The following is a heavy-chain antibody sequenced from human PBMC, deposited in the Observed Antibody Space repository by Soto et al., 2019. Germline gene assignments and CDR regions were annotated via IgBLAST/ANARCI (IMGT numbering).Heavy chain of an antibody. J-gene: IGHJ4*02. CDR3: ASGGYDSSGPYYFDY. D-gene: IGHD3-22*01. CDR2: IYYSGST. V-gene: IGHV4-31*03. Sequence: QVQLQESGPGLVKPSQTLSLTCTVSGGSISSGGYYWSWIRQHPGKGLEWIGYIYYSGSTYYNPSLKSRVTIAVDTSKNQFSLKLSSVTAADTDVYYCASGGYDSSGPYYFDYWGQGTLVTVSS. CDR1: GGSISSGGYY.